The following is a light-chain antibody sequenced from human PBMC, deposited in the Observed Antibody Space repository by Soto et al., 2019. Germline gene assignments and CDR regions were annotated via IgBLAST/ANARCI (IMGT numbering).Light chain of an antibody. J-gene: IGLJ1*01. V-gene: IGLV2-14*01. CDR1: SSDVGAYKY. CDR2: EVS. Sequence: QSALTQPASVSGSPGQSITISCTGTSSDVGAYKYVSWYQQHPGQAPKLMIYEVSNRPSGASNRFSGSKSGNTASLTISGLQAEDEADYYCSSHTSSSTVYVFGTGTKVTVL. CDR3: SSHTSSSTVYV.